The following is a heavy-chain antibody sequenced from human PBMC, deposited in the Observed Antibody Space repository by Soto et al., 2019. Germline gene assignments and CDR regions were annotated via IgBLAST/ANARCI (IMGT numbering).Heavy chain of an antibody. Sequence: SVKVSCKASGGTFSSYAISWVRQAPGQGLEWMGGIIPIFGTANYAQKFQGRVTITADESTSTAYMELSSLRSEDTAVYYCARDFEGSGSYYLFDYWGQGTLVTVSS. CDR1: GGTFSSYA. V-gene: IGHV1-69*13. J-gene: IGHJ4*02. CDR3: ARDFEGSGSYYLFDY. D-gene: IGHD3-10*01. CDR2: IIPIFGTA.